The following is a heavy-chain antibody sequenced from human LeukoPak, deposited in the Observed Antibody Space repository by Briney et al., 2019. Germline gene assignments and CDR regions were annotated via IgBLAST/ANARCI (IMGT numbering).Heavy chain of an antibody. V-gene: IGHV3-23*01. CDR1: GFTFSSYA. Sequence: GGSLRLSCAASGFTFSSYAMSWVRQAPGNGLEWVSAISGSGGSTYYADSVKGRFTISRDNSKNTLYLQMNSLRAEDTAVYYCAKDSAVVVAAYFDYWGQGTLVTVSS. CDR2: ISGSGGST. D-gene: IGHD2-15*01. J-gene: IGHJ4*02. CDR3: AKDSAVVVAAYFDY.